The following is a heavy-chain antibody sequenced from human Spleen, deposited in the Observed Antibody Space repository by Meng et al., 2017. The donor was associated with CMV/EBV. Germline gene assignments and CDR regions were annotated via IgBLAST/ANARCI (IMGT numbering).Heavy chain of an antibody. CDR1: CGCVNNGACY. CDR2: IEYSGST. J-gene: IGHJ4*02. V-gene: IGHV4-61*03. CDR3: ARGGRVPAAI. Sequence: CAVGCGCVNNGACYWSWIRQTRGKGLEWIGYIEYSGSTNYKTCLKSRVNISKDTSKNHFSLSLSCVTATDTAVYYGARGGRVPAAIWGQGTLVTVSS. D-gene: IGHD2-2*02.